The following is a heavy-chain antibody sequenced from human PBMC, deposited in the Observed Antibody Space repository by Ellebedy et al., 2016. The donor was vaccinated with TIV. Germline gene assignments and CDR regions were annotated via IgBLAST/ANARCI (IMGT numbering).Heavy chain of an antibody. Sequence: GESLKISCKGSGYSFTSYWIGWVRQMPGKGLEWMGIIYPGDSDTRYSPSFQGQVTISADKSITTAYLQWSSLKASDTATYYCARHSTGYSGAWYLVGMDVWGQGTTVTVSS. J-gene: IGHJ6*02. CDR2: IYPGDSDT. CDR1: GYSFTSYW. V-gene: IGHV5-51*01. D-gene: IGHD6-13*01. CDR3: ARHSTGYSGAWYLVGMDV.